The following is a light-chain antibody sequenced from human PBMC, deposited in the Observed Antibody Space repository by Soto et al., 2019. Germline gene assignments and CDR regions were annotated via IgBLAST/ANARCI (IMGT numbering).Light chain of an antibody. V-gene: IGKV3-15*01. CDR3: QQYNNWPPRDT. Sequence: EIVMTQSPATLSVSPGERATLSCRASQSVSSNLAWYQQKPGQAPRLLIYGASTRATGLPARFSGSGSGTEFTLTISSLQSEDFAVYYCQQYNNWPPRDTFGGGTKVEIK. CDR2: GAS. CDR1: QSVSSN. J-gene: IGKJ4*01.